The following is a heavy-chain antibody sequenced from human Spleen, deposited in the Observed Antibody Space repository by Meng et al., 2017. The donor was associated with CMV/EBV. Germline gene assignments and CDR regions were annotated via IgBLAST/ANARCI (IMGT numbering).Heavy chain of an antibody. D-gene: IGHD3-10*01. CDR3: ARATYYYGSGSHYYFDY. Sequence: ETLSLTCAASGFTVSSNYMSWVRQAPGKGLEWVSVIYSGGSTYYADSVKGRFTISRDNSKNTLYLQMNSLRAEDTAVYYCARATYYYGSGSHYYFDYWGQGTLVTVSS. CDR1: GFTVSSNY. V-gene: IGHV3-53*01. J-gene: IGHJ4*02. CDR2: IYSGGST.